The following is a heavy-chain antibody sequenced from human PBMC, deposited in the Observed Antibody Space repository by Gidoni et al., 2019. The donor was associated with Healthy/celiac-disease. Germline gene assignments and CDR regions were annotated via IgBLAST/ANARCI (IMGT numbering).Heavy chain of an antibody. D-gene: IGHD6-19*01. CDR1: GFTFSSSA. CDR3: AKPGIAVAGTLRYWDFDY. J-gene: IGHJ4*02. CDR2: ISGSGGST. V-gene: IGHV3-23*01. Sequence: EVQLLESGGGLVQPGGSLRLSCAASGFTFSSSAMSWVRQAPGQGLEWVSAISGSGGSTYYADSVKGRFTISRDNSKNTLYLQMNSLRAEDTAVYYCAKPGIAVAGTLRYWDFDYWGQGTLVTVSS.